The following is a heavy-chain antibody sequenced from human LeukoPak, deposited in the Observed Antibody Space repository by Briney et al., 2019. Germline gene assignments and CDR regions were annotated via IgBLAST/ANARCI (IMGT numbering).Heavy chain of an antibody. Sequence: SETLSLTCTVSGGSISSYYWSWIRQPPGKGLEWIGYIYYSGSTNYNPSLKSRVSISADTSKNQFSLKLNSVTAADTAVYYCARGLYYYDSSGLGYWGQGTLVTVSS. CDR1: GGSISSYY. CDR2: IYYSGST. CDR3: ARGLYYYDSSGLGY. J-gene: IGHJ4*02. V-gene: IGHV4-59*08. D-gene: IGHD3-22*01.